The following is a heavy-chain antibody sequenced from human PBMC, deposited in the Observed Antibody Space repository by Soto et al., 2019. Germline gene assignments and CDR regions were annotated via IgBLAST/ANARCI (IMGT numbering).Heavy chain of an antibody. V-gene: IGHV3-48*01. Sequence: GGSLRLSCAASGFTFSTYSMNWVRQAPGKGLEWVSYISSSSSTIYYADSVKGRFTISRDNAKNSLYLQMNSLRAEDTAVYYCARDLAAGNCDYWGQGTLVTVSS. J-gene: IGHJ4*02. CDR1: GFTFSTYS. CDR2: ISSSSSTI. D-gene: IGHD6-13*01. CDR3: ARDLAAGNCDY.